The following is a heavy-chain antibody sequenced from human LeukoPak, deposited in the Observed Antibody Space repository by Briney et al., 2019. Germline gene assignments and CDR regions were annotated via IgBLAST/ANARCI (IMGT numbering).Heavy chain of an antibody. V-gene: IGHV5-51*01. D-gene: IGHD6-13*01. J-gene: IGHJ4*02. CDR1: GYSFTSYW. CDR3: ATTTGYSSSGPSY. Sequence: GESLKISCQGSGYSFTSYWIGWVRQMPGKGLEWMGIIYPGDSDTRYSPSFQGQVTISADKSISTAYLQWSSLKASDTAMYYCATTTGYSSSGPSYWGQGTLVTVSS. CDR2: IYPGDSDT.